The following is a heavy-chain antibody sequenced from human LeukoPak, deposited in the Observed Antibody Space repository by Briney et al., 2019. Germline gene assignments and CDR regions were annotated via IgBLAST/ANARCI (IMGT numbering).Heavy chain of an antibody. CDR1: GFTFSSSG. J-gene: IGHJ4*02. CDR2: ISYDGSNR. CDR3: AKETRGSYSDY. V-gene: IGHV3-30*02. D-gene: IGHD5-12*01. Sequence: GGSLRLSCAASGFTFSSSGMHWVRQAPGKGLEWVAFISYDGSNRYYADSVKGRFTISRDNSKNTLYLQMNSLGAEDTAVYYCAKETRGSYSDYWGQGTLVTVSS.